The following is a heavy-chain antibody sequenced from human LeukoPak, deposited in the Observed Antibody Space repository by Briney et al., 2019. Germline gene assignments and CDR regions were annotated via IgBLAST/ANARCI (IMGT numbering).Heavy chain of an antibody. CDR1: GFTFSTYW. D-gene: IGHD4-17*01. CDR3: ARDQGYGDYVYFDY. J-gene: IGHJ4*02. CDR2: IKQDGSEK. Sequence: GGSLRLSCAASGFTFSTYWMSWVRQAPGKGLEWVANIKQDGSEKYYVDSVKGRFTISRDNAKNSLYLQMNSLRAEDTAVYYCARDQGYGDYVYFDYWGQGTLVTVSS. V-gene: IGHV3-7*01.